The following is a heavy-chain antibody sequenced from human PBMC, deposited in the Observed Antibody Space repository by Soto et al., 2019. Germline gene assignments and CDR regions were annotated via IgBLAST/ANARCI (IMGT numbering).Heavy chain of an antibody. Sequence: TLSLTCTVSGGSISSGGYYWSWIRQHPGKGLEWIGYIYYSGSTYYNPSLKSRVTISVDTSKNQFSLKLSSVTAADTAVYYCERGATGYYDSSGYDYWGQGTLVTGSA. CDR3: ERGATGYYDSSGYDY. CDR1: GGSISSGGYY. V-gene: IGHV4-31*03. CDR2: IYYSGST. D-gene: IGHD3-22*01. J-gene: IGHJ4*02.